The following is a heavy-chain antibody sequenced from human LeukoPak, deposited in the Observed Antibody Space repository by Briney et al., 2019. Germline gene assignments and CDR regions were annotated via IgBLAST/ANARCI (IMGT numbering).Heavy chain of an antibody. CDR2: ISNSGST. J-gene: IGHJ4*02. CDR3: AHRGRGSYYGY. D-gene: IGHD1-26*01. Sequence: KPSETLSLTCTVSGXSISSDYWSWIRQPPGKGLEWIGEISNSGSTNYYPSLKSRLTLSVDTSKKQFSLKLSSVTAADTALYYCAHRGRGSYYGYWGQGSLVTVSS. V-gene: IGHV4-4*09. CDR1: GXSISSDY.